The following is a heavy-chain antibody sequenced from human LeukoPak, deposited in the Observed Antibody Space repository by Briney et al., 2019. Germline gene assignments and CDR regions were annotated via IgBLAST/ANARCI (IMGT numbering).Heavy chain of an antibody. V-gene: IGHV1-46*01. CDR1: GYTFTSYY. J-gene: IGHJ3*02. CDR2: INPSGGST. CDR3: ARDQGRDAFDI. Sequence: ASVKVSCKASGYTFTSYYMHWVRQAPGQGLEWMGIINPSGGSTSYAQKFQGRVTMTRDTSTSTVYMELSRLRSEGTAVYYCARDQGRDAFDIWGQGTMVTVSS.